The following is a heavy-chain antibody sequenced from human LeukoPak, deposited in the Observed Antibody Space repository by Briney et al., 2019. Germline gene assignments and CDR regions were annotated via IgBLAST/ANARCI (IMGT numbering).Heavy chain of an antibody. D-gene: IGHD3-10*01. CDR1: GDSISTYY. Sequence: SETLSLTCTVSGDSISTYYWSWIRQPPGKGLEWIGYIYYRVTSDYNPSLKSRVTMSVDMSTRQISLRLSSVTAADTAVYYCARAVGGDGSGSLWGPGTLVTVSS. CDR3: ARAVGGDGSGSL. V-gene: IGHV4-59*01. J-gene: IGHJ4*02. CDR2: IYYRVTS.